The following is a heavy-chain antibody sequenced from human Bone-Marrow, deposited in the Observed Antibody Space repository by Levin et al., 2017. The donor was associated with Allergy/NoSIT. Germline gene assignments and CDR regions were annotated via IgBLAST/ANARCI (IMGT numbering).Heavy chain of an antibody. D-gene: IGHD2-21*02. J-gene: IGHJ1*01. CDR2: ISHDGNNK. Sequence: PGGSLRLSCSASGFTFSDYSMHWVRQAPGKGLEWVTLISHDGNNKYYADSVQGRFTVSRDNSKNTLYLQMDSLRAEDTAVYYCAKDHLRTYRDCNGDCYDPINWGQGTLVTVSS. CDR3: AKDHLRTYRDCNGDCYDPIN. V-gene: IGHV3-30*18. CDR1: GFTFSDYS.